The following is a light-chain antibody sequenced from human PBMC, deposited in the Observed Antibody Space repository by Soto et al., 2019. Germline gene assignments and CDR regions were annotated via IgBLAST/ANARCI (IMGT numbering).Light chain of an antibody. V-gene: IGLV2-14*01. CDR2: EVS. J-gene: IGLJ1*01. CDR1: SSDVGAYNY. CDR3: SSYSSVSTYV. Sequence: SALTQPASVSGFPGQSIVIPCTGASSDVGAYNYVSWYQQHPGKAPKLIISEVSSRPSGVSSRFSGSKSGNTASLTISGLQAEDEAEYYCSSYSSVSTYVFGTGTKLTVL.